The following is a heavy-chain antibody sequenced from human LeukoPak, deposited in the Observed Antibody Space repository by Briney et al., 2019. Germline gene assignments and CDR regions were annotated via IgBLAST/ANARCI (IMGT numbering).Heavy chain of an antibody. J-gene: IGHJ4*02. CDR3: AKDMTTVTTAFDY. CDR2: IGGSGIST. CDR1: GFTFSSYA. Sequence: GSLRLSCAASGFTFSSYAMSWVRQAPGKGLEWVSAIGGSGISTYYADSVKGRFTISRDNSKNTLYLQMNSLRAEDTAVYYCAKDMTTVTTAFDYWGQGTLVTVSS. D-gene: IGHD4-11*01. V-gene: IGHV3-23*01.